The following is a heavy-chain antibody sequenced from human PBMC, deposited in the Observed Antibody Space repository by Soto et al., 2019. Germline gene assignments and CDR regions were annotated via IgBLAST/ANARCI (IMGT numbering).Heavy chain of an antibody. V-gene: IGHV1-2*04. D-gene: IGHD3-3*01. CDR3: AREVGHYDFWSGYSPGMDV. CDR2: INPNSGGT. CDR1: GYTFTGYY. J-gene: IGHJ6*02. Sequence: ASVKVSCKASGYTFTGYYMHWVRQAPGQGLEWMGWINPNSGGTNYAQKFQGWVTMTRDTSISTAYMELSRLRSDDTAVYYCAREVGHYDFWSGYSPGMDVWGQGTTFT.